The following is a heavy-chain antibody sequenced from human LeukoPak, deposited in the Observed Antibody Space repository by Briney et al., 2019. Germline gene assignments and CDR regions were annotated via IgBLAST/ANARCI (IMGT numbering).Heavy chain of an antibody. D-gene: IGHD3-22*01. Sequence: SVKVSCKASGGTFSSCAISWVRQAPGQGLEWMGGIIPIFGTANYAQKFQGRVTITADESTSTAYMELSSLRSEDTAVYYCATSDSSGYYDYFDYWGQGTLVTVSS. CDR3: ATSDSSGYYDYFDY. J-gene: IGHJ4*02. V-gene: IGHV1-69*13. CDR1: GGTFSSCA. CDR2: IIPIFGTA.